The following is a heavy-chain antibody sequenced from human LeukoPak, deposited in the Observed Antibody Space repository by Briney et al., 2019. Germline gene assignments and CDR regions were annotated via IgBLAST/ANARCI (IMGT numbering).Heavy chain of an antibody. CDR3: ARRGLRFLEWLSNPLFDY. J-gene: IGHJ4*02. CDR2: INHSGST. D-gene: IGHD3-3*01. V-gene: IGHV4-38-2*02. CDR1: GYSISSGYY. Sequence: SETLSLTCTVSGYSISSGYYWGWIRQPPGKGLEWIGSINHSGSTNYNPSLKSRVTISVDTSKNQFSLKLSSVTAADTAVYYCARRGLRFLEWLSNPLFDYWGQGTLVTVSS.